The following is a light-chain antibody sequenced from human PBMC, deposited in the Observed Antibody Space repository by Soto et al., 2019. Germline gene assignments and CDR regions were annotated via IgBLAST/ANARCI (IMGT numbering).Light chain of an antibody. V-gene: IGKV2-28*01. CDR3: LQTLQFPHT. J-gene: IGKJ5*01. CDR1: QSLLHSNGYNY. CDR2: LGS. Sequence: DIVMTQSPVSLPVTPGEPASISCWSSQSLLHSNGYNYLDWYLQRPGQSPHLLIYLGSTRASGVPDRFSASGSGTDFKLKISRVEAEDVGVYYCLQTLQFPHTFGQGTRLEIK.